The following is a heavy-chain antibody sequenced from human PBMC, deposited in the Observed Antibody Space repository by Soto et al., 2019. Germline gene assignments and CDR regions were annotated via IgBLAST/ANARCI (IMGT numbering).Heavy chain of an antibody. CDR1: GGSFSGYY. CDR3: ARRGVFPEIYCSGGSCFDY. V-gene: IGHV4-34*01. J-gene: IGHJ4*02. Sequence: SETLSLTCAVYGGSFSGYYWSWIRQPPGKGLEWIGEINHSGSTNYNPSLKSRVTISVDTSKNQFSLKLSSVTAADTAVYYCARRGVFPEIYCSGGSCFDYWGQGTLVTVSS. CDR2: INHSGST. D-gene: IGHD2-15*01.